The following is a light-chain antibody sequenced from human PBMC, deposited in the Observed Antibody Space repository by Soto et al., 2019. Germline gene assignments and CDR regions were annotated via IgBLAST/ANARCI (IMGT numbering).Light chain of an antibody. CDR1: QSVSSSY. V-gene: IGKV3-20*01. J-gene: IGKJ1*01. CDR2: GAS. CDR3: QQYGYSFRA. Sequence: EILLTQSPGTLSLSPGERATLSCRASQSVSSSYLSWYQLKPGQAPRLLIYGASSRATGIPDRFSGSGSGTDFTLTISRLEPEDLAVYYCQQYGYSFRAFGQGTKV.